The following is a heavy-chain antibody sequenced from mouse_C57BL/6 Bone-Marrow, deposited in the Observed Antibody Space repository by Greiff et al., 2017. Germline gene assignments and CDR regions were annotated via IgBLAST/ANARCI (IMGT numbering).Heavy chain of an antibody. CDR2: IWRGGST. V-gene: IGHV2-5*01. Sequence: VQLQQSGPGLVQPSQSLSITCTVSGFSLTRYGLHWVRQSPGKGLEWLGVIWRGGSTDYNAAFMSRLGITQDNSESQVFFKMNSVQSDATAIYSCALNRWFAYWGKGTLVTVSA. D-gene: IGHD6-1*01. CDR1: GFSLTRYG. CDR3: ALNRWFAY. J-gene: IGHJ3*01.